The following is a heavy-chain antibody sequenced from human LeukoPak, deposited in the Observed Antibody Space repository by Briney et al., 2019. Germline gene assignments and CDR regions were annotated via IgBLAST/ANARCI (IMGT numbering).Heavy chain of an antibody. CDR2: IYYSGST. J-gene: IGHJ4*02. D-gene: IGHD4-17*01. CDR3: AIHDYGDYGSVY. V-gene: IGHV4-61*08. Sequence: SETQSLTCTVSGGSISSGGYYWSWIRQPPGKGLEWIGYIYYSGSTNYNPSLKSRVTISVDTSKNQFSLKLSSVTAADTAVYYCAIHDYGDYGSVYWGQGTLVTVSS. CDR1: GGSISSGGYY.